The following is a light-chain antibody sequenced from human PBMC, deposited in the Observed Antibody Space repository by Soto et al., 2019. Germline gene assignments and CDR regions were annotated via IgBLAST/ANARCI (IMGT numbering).Light chain of an antibody. CDR3: EQYGSTPLT. Sequence: EIVLTQSPGTLSLSPGERATLSCRASQNVANNYLAWYQQKPGQAPRFLIYDASSRATGIPDRFSGSGSGTDFSLTISRLEPEDFAVYYCEQYGSTPLTFGCGTKVEIK. J-gene: IGKJ4*01. V-gene: IGKV3-20*01. CDR2: DAS. CDR1: QNVANNY.